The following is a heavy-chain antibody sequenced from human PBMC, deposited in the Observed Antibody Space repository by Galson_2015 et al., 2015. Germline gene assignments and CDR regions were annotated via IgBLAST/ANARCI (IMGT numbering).Heavy chain of an antibody. V-gene: IGHV3-23*01. CDR2: ISGSGGST. Sequence: SLRLSCAASGFTFSSYAMSWVRQAPGKGLEWASAISGSGGSTYYADSVKGRFTISRDNSKNTLYLQMNSLRAEDTAVYYCARDITTTFGGVIAVDHWGQGTLVTVSS. D-gene: IGHD3-16*02. CDR1: GFTFSSYA. CDR3: ARDITTTFGGVIAVDH. J-gene: IGHJ4*02.